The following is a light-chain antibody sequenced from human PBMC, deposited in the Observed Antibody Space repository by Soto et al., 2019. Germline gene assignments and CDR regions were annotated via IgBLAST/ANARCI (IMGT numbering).Light chain of an antibody. CDR2: LGS. Sequence: VLTQSPLSLPVTPGEPASISCRSSQSLLHSNGNIYLDWYLQKPGQSPQLLIYLGSIRASGVPDRFSGSGSGTDFTLKITRVEAEDVGVYYCMQAIQAPRTSGLETKVAIK. V-gene: IGKV2-28*01. CDR3: MQAIQAPRT. J-gene: IGKJ1*01. CDR1: QSLLHSNGNIY.